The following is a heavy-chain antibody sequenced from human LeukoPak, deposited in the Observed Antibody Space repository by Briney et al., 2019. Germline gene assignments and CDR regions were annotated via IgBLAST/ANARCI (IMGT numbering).Heavy chain of an antibody. D-gene: IGHD2-21*01. CDR1: GYTFTSYG. J-gene: IGHJ4*02. CDR2: IIPIFGTA. V-gene: IGHV1-69*13. Sequence: SVKVSCKASGYTFTSYGISWVRQAPGQGLEWMGGIIPIFGTANYAQKFQGRVTITADESTSTAYMELSSLRSEDTAVYYCARVDAYCGGDCYNYWGRGTLVTVSS. CDR3: ARVDAYCGGDCYNY.